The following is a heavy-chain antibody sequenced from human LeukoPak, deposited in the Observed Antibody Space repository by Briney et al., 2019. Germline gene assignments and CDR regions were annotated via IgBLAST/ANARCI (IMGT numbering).Heavy chain of an antibody. CDR3: ARRRVTDYSYAFDI. D-gene: IGHD2-21*02. CDR1: GGSFSGYY. Sequence: SETLSLTCAVYGGSFSGYYWSWIRQPPGKGLEWIGEINHSGSTNYNPSLKSRVTISVDTSKNQFSLKLSSVTAADTAVYYCARRRVTDYSYAFDIWGQGTMVTVSS. CDR2: INHSGST. J-gene: IGHJ3*02. V-gene: IGHV4-34*01.